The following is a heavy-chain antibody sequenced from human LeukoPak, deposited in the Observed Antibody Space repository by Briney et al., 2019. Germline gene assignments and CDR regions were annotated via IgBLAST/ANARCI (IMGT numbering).Heavy chain of an antibody. Sequence: SETLSLTCTVSGYSFSSGYYWGWIRQPPGKGLEWLGSMYHSGDTYYNPSLKSRVTISVDTSKNQLSLKLSSVTAADTAVYYCARSKAHLSTSWYGTWFDPWGQGTLVTVSS. J-gene: IGHJ5*02. CDR1: GYSFSSGYY. V-gene: IGHV4-38-2*02. CDR2: MYHSGDT. D-gene: IGHD6-13*01. CDR3: ARSKAHLSTSWYGTWFDP.